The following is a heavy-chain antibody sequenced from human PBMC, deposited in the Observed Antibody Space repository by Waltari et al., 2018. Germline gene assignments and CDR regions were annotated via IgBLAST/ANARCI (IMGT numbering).Heavy chain of an antibody. V-gene: IGHV1-69*14. D-gene: IGHD1-1*01. CDR1: GGTFSSYA. Sequence: QVQLVQSGSEVKKPGSSVKVSCKASGGTFSSYAISWVRQGPGQGHEWMGGIIPSFGKANNAQKSKCRVTITAYKSTSTAYMELSSLGAEDTAMYYWARESRPWSYIDYWGQGTLVTVSS. CDR2: IIPSFGKA. J-gene: IGHJ4*02. CDR3: ARESRPWSYIDY.